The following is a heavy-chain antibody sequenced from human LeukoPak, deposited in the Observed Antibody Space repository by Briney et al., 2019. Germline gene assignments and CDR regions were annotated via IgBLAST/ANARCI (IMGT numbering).Heavy chain of an antibody. V-gene: IGHV3-30-3*01. CDR1: GFTFSSYA. J-gene: IGHJ3*02. CDR2: ISYDGFNK. D-gene: IGHD3-10*01. Sequence: GRSLRLSCTASGFTFSSYAIHWVRQAPGKGLEWVAIISYDGFNKYADSVKGRFTISRDNSKNTPYLQMNSLRAEDTAVYYCAKFSLESPGLDIWGQGTMVTVSS. CDR3: AKFSLESPGLDI.